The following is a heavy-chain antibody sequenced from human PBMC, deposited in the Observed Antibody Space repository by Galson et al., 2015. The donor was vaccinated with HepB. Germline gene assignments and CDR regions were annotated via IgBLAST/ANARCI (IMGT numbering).Heavy chain of an antibody. J-gene: IGHJ6*02. CDR1: GFTFSSYS. V-gene: IGHV3-48*01. CDR3: AREGGYCSGGSCYYYYYGMDV. Sequence: SLRLSCAASGFTFSSYSMNWVRQAPGKGLEWVSYISSSSSTIYYADSVKGRFTISRDNAKNSLYLQMNSLRAEDTAVYYCAREGGYCSGGSCYYYYYGMDVWGQGTTVTVSS. D-gene: IGHD2-15*01. CDR2: ISSSSSTI.